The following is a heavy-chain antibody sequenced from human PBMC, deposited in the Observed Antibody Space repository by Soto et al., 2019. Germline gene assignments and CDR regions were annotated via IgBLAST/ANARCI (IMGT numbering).Heavy chain of an antibody. CDR3: ATSDYGYYYYGMDV. J-gene: IGHJ6*02. CDR1: GGSFSGYY. CDR2: INHSGST. Sequence: SETLSLTCAVYGGSFSGYYWSWIRQPPGKGLEWIGEINHSGSTNYNPSLKSRVTISVDTSKNQFSLKLSSVTAADTAVYYCATSDYGYYYYGMDVWGQGTTITVSS. D-gene: IGHD4-17*01. V-gene: IGHV4-34*01.